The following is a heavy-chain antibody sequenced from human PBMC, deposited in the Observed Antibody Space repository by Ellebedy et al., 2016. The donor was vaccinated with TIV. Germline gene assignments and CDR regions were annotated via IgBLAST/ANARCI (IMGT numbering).Heavy chain of an antibody. CDR2: ISGDGVNT. D-gene: IGHD3-22*01. Sequence: GGSLGLSCAASGFTFGSFAMHWVRQAPGKGLEWLSVISGDGVNTYSAASVKGRFTITRDNFKNTLFLQVNRLRAEDTAVYYCAKGSSSGFNYDRVGFQYWGQGTLVTVSS. CDR1: GFTFGSFA. J-gene: IGHJ4*02. CDR3: AKGSSSGFNYDRVGFQY. V-gene: IGHV3-23*01.